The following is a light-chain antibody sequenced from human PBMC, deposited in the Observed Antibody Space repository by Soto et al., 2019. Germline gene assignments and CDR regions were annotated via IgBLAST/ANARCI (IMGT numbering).Light chain of an antibody. J-gene: IGLJ2*01. Sequence: QAVVTQPASVSGSPGQSITISCTGTSSDVGSYNLVSWYQQHPGKAPKLMIYEVSKRPSGVSNRFSGSKSGNTASLTISGLQAEDEADYYCCSYAGSSTSVFGGGTKLTVL. CDR2: EVS. V-gene: IGLV2-23*02. CDR1: SSDVGSYNL. CDR3: CSYAGSSTSV.